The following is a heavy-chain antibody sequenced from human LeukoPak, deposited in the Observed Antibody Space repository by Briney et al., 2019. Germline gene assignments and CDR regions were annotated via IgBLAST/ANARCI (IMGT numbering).Heavy chain of an antibody. CDR3: ARSPWELLRGYAFDI. D-gene: IGHD1-26*01. CDR1: GYTFTSYA. CDR2: INAGNGNT. J-gene: IGHJ3*02. Sequence: ASVKVSCKASGYTFTSYAMHWVRQAPGQRLEWMGWINAGNGNTKYSQKFQGRVTITRDTSASAAYMELSSLRSEDTAVYYCARSPWELLRGYAFDIWGQGTMVTVSS. V-gene: IGHV1-3*01.